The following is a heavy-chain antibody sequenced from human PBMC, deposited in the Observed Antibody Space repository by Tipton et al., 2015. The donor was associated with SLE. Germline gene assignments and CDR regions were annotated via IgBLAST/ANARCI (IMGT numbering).Heavy chain of an antibody. CDR1: GESFMGYY. V-gene: IGHV4-34*01. J-gene: IGHJ5*02. CDR3: ARGPLEVREWFDL. Sequence: TLSLTCAVYGESFMGYYWSWIRQSPGKGLEWVGEINHSGSTNYNPSLESRVSLSVDVSRGQFSLKLSSVTAADTAVYYCARGPLEVREWFDLWGQGTQVTVSS. CDR2: INHSGST. D-gene: IGHD3-3*01.